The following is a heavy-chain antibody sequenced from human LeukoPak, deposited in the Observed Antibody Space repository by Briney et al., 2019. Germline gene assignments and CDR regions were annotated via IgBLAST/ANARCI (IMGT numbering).Heavy chain of an antibody. Sequence: SETLSLTCTVSGYSIRSGHYWGWIRQPPGKGLEWIASIYHSGKTYYNPSLKSRVTISLDTSKNQFSLKLNSVTAADTAVYYCARDSAIVGWFDPWGQGTLVTVSS. V-gene: IGHV4-38-2*02. D-gene: IGHD2-21*01. CDR1: GYSIRSGHY. CDR2: IYHSGKT. CDR3: ARDSAIVGWFDP. J-gene: IGHJ5*02.